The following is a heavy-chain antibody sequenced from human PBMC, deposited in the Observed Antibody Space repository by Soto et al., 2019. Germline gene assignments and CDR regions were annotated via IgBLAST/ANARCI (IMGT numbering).Heavy chain of an antibody. Sequence: HPGGSLRLSCSASGFTFSIYAMHWVRQAPGKGLEYVSSISTNGGSTHYADSVKGRFTISRDNSKNTVYLQMSSLRAEDTAVYYCVKGEYYYDGSAYYPFDYWGQGTLVTVSS. CDR2: ISTNGGST. V-gene: IGHV3-64D*06. CDR1: GFTFSIYA. D-gene: IGHD3-22*01. CDR3: VKGEYYYDGSAYYPFDY. J-gene: IGHJ4*02.